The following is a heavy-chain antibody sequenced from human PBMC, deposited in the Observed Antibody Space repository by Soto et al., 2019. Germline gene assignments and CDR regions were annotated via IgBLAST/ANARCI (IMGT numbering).Heavy chain of an antibody. J-gene: IGHJ6*02. CDR1: GFSLSNARMG. V-gene: IGHV2-26*01. CDR2: IFSNDEK. D-gene: IGHD3-22*01. Sequence: QVTLKESGPVLVKPTETLTLTCTVSGFSLSNARMGVSWIRQPPGKALEWLAHIFSNDEKSYSTSLKSRLTISKDTSKSQVVLTMTNMDPVDTATYYCARIRRYYDSSGYYRSTYYYGMDVWGQGTTVTVSS. CDR3: ARIRRYYDSSGYYRSTYYYGMDV.